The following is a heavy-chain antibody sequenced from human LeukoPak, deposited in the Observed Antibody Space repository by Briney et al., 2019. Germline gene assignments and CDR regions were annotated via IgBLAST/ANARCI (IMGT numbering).Heavy chain of an antibody. V-gene: IGHV3-23*01. Sequence: GGSLRLSCAASGFTFSSYAMSWLRQAPGKGLEWVSAISGSGGSTYYADSVKGRFTISRDNSKNTLYLQMNSLRAEDTAVYYCANDRGTWPYYYGSGSYIYWGQGILVTVSS. CDR3: ANDRGTWPYYYGSGSYIY. J-gene: IGHJ4*02. CDR1: GFTFSSYA. D-gene: IGHD3-10*01. CDR2: ISGSGGST.